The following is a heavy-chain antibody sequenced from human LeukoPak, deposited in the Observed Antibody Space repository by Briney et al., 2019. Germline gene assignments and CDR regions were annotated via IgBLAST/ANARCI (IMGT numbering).Heavy chain of an antibody. V-gene: IGHV1-18*01. D-gene: IGHD3-10*01. CDR3: ARDRGLWFGAHGYFDY. J-gene: IGHJ4*02. Sequence: ASVKVSCKASGYTFTSYGISWVRQAPGQGLEWMGWISAYNGNTNYAQKFQGRVTMTRDTSTSTVYMELSSLRSEDTAVYYCARDRGLWFGAHGYFDYWGQGTLVTVSS. CDR2: ISAYNGNT. CDR1: GYTFTSYG.